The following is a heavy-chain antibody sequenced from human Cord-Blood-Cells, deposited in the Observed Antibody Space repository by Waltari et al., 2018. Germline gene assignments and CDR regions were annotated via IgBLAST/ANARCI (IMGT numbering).Heavy chain of an antibody. CDR1: GGSISSGGYY. V-gene: IGHV4-31*03. J-gene: IGHJ5*02. CDR2: IYYSGST. Sequence: QVQLQESGPGLVKPSQTLSLTCTVSGGSISSGGYYWSWIRQHPGKGLEWIGYIYYSGSTYYNQSLKSRVTISVDTSKNQFSLKLSSVTAADTAVYYCARRLVVPAAIDWFDPWGQGTLVTVSS. CDR3: ARRLVVPAAIDWFDP. D-gene: IGHD2-2*01.